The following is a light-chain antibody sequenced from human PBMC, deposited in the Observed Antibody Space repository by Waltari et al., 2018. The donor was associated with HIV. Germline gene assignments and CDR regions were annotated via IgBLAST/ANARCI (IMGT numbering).Light chain of an antibody. CDR2: GDN. Sequence: QSVLTQPPSVSGAPGQRLTISCTGSSSNIGAGSDVHWYQQIAGAAPQLLIYGDNNRPSGVPDRFSGSKSGTSASLAITGLQAEDAADYYCQSYDSSLVFGGGTKLTV. CDR3: QSYDSSLV. V-gene: IGLV1-40*01. CDR1: SSNIGAGSD. J-gene: IGLJ2*01.